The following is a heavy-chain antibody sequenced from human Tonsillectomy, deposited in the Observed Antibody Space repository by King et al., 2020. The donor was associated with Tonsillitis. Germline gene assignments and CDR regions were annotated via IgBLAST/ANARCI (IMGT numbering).Heavy chain of an antibody. CDR3: VRGPPGWDLLQAYFDF. V-gene: IGHV1-69*01. J-gene: IGHJ4*02. Sequence: HVQLVESGAEVKKPGSSVRVSCKASGGSFSRHVISWVRQAPGQGLEWMGGIIPIFGTSNSAQKFQGRVTITADQSTSTVYMELRSLTSDDTAVYYCVRGPPGWDLLQAYFDFWGQGTLVTV. CDR2: IIPIFGTS. CDR1: GGSFSRHV. D-gene: IGHD1-26*01.